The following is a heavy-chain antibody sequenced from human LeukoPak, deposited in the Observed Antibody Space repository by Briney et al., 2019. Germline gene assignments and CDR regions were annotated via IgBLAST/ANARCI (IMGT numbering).Heavy chain of an antibody. V-gene: IGHV3-73*01. D-gene: IGHD6-19*01. J-gene: IGHJ4*02. Sequence: GGSLRLSCAASGFTVSGSAMHWVRQASGKGLEWLGRVRSKGYNYATAYGASVKDRLIISRDDSKSTAYLQMSSLKSEDTAVYYCATLGETSGWYPDHWGQGTLVTVSS. CDR2: VRSKGYNYAT. CDR3: ATLGETSGWYPDH. CDR1: GFTVSGSA.